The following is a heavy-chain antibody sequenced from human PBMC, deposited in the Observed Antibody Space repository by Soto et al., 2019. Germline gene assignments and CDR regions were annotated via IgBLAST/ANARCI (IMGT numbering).Heavy chain of an antibody. J-gene: IGHJ6*02. V-gene: IGHV1-8*01. CDR3: ARDRRALPVLFGYGMDV. CDR2: MNPNSGNT. D-gene: IGHD2-21*01. CDR1: GYTFTSYD. Sequence: ASVKVSCKGSGYTFTSYDINWVRQATGQGLEWMGWMNPNSGNTGYAQKFQGRVTMTRNTSISTAYMELSSLRSEDTAVYYCARDRRALPVLFGYGMDVWGQGTTVTVSS.